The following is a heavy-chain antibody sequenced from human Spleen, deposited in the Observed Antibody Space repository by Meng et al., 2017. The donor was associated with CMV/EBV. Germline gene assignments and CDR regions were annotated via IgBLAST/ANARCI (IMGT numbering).Heavy chain of an antibody. Sequence: GESLKISCAASGFTFSSYWMSWVRQAPGKGLEWVANIKQDGSEKYYVDSVKGRFTISRDNAKNSLYLQMNSLRAEDTAVYYCARLLLGSTWIHDYWGQGTLVTVSS. V-gene: IGHV3-7*01. CDR2: IKQDGSEK. CDR1: GFTFSSYW. CDR3: ARLLLGSTWIHDY. J-gene: IGHJ4*02. D-gene: IGHD6-13*01.